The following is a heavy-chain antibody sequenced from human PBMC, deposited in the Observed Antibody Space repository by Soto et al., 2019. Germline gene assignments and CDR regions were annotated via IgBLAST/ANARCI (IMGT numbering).Heavy chain of an antibody. J-gene: IGHJ6*02. D-gene: IGHD6-13*01. Sequence: QVQLVQSGAEVKKPGSSVKVSCKASGGTFSSYAISWVRQAPGQGLEWMGGIIPIFGTANYAQKFQGRVTITADKSASTAYMERSSLRSEDTAVEDCARDEGIAAAGSVGGMDVWGQGTTVTVSS. CDR3: ARDEGIAAAGSVGGMDV. V-gene: IGHV1-69*06. CDR2: IIPIFGTA. CDR1: GGTFSSYA.